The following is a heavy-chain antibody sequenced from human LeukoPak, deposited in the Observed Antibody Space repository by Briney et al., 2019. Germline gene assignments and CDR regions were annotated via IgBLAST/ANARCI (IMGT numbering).Heavy chain of an antibody. V-gene: IGHV3-23*01. CDR3: ATNAGQWLVPFDY. D-gene: IGHD6-19*01. CDR1: GLTFSSHA. J-gene: IGHJ4*02. CDR2: ISGSGGST. Sequence: QPGGSLRLSCVASGLTFSSHAVTWVRQAPGKGLEWVSAISGSGGSTYYADSVKGRFTISRDNSKNSLYLQMNSLRAEDTAVYYCATNAGQWLVPFDYWGQGSLVTVSS.